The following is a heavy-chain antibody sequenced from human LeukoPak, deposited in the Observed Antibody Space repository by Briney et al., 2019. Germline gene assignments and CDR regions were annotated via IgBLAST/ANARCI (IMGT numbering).Heavy chain of an antibody. J-gene: IGHJ5*02. D-gene: IGHD5-12*01. CDR3: ARDGYQLFDP. Sequence: KPSETLSLTCTVSGGSISSSSYYWGWIRQPPGKGLEWIGSIYYSGSTYYNPSLKSRVTISVDTSKNQFSLKLSSVTAADTAVYYCARDGYQLFDPWGQGTLVTVSS. CDR2: IYYSGST. V-gene: IGHV4-39*02. CDR1: GGSISSSSYY.